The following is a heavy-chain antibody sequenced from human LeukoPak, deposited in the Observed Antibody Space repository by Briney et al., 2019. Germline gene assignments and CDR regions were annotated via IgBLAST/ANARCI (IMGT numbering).Heavy chain of an antibody. CDR2: FDPEDGET. CDR3: ATAPPYCGGDCYSSFDY. D-gene: IGHD2-21*02. V-gene: IGHV1-24*01. CDR1: GYTLTELS. J-gene: IGHJ4*02. Sequence: ASVKVSCKVSGYTLTELSMHWLRQAPGKGLEWMGGFDPEDGETIYAQKFQGRVTMTEDTSTDTAYMELSSLRSEDTAVYYCATAPPYCGGDCYSSFDYWGQGTLVTVSS.